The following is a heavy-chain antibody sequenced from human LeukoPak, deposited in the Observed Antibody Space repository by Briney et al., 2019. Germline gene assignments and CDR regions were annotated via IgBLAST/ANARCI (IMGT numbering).Heavy chain of an antibody. CDR3: ARETRLHSGSYSNDAFDI. Sequence: SETLSLTCTVSGTSISSYYWSWIRQPPGKGLEWIGHIYYSGSTDYNPSLKSRVSISVDTSKNQFSLRLSSVTAADTAVYYCARETRLHSGSYSNDAFDIWGQGTMVTVSS. J-gene: IGHJ3*02. D-gene: IGHD1-26*01. V-gene: IGHV4-59*01. CDR2: IYYSGST. CDR1: GTSISSYY.